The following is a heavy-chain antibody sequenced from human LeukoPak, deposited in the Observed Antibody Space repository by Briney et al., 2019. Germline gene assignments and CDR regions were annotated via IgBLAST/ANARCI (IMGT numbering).Heavy chain of an antibody. D-gene: IGHD6-13*01. CDR1: GFTFSDYY. CDR2: ISSSGSTI. Sequence: GGSPRLSCAASGFTFSDYYMSWIRQAPGKGLEWVSYISSSGSTIYYADSVKGRFTISRDNAKNSLYLQMNSLRAEDTAVYYCARERVAAAGRYYYYYYGMDVWGQGTTVTVSS. CDR3: ARERVAAAGRYYYYYYGMDV. J-gene: IGHJ6*02. V-gene: IGHV3-11*01.